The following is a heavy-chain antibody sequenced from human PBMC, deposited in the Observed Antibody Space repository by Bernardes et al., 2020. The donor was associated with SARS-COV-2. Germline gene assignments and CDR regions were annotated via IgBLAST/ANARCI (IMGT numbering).Heavy chain of an antibody. CDR1: GYSFTSHW. D-gene: IGHD5-12*01. CDR3: ARPEVYSGYEN. CDR2: IYPGDSDT. J-gene: IGHJ4*02. V-gene: IGHV5-51*01. Sequence: GESLKISCEGSGYSFTSHWIAWVRQILGKGLEWMGTIYPGDSDTRYRPSVEGQVTISADKSINTAYLQWSSLKASDTTIYYCARPEVYSGYENWGQGTLVTVSS.